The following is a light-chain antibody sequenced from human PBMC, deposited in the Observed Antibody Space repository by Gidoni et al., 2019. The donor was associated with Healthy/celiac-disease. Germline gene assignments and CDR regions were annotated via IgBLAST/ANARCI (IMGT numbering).Light chain of an antibody. Sequence: EIVLTQSPATLSWSPGERATLSFSDRQLVSSYLAWYQQKPGQAPRLLIYDASNRATGIPARFSGIGSWTDFTLTISSLEPEDFAVYYCQQRSNWPLTFAGGTKVEIK. V-gene: IGKV3-11*01. J-gene: IGKJ4*01. CDR3: QQRSNWPLT. CDR2: DAS. CDR1: QLVSSY.